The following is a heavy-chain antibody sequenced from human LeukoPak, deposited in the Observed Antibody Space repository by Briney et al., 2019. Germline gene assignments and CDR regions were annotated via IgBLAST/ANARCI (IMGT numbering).Heavy chain of an antibody. CDR2: ILNSGTTT. V-gene: IGHV3-48*03. J-gene: IGHJ4*02. Sequence: GGSLRLSCAASGFTFSSYEMNWVRQAPGKGLEWVSYILNSGTTTYYADSVKGRFTISRDNAKKSLYLQMNSLRAEDTGVYYCARDPPDYWGQGILVTVSS. CDR1: GFTFSSYE. CDR3: ARDPPDY.